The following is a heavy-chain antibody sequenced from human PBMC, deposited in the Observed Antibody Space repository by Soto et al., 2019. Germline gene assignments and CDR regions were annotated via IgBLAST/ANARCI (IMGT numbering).Heavy chain of an antibody. CDR2: IYYSGST. CDR1: GGSISSSGYY. V-gene: IGHV4-39*01. CDR3: ARQMPNYSHSSGYYYYAQYFDY. D-gene: IGHD3-22*01. J-gene: IGHJ4*02. Sequence: ATLSLTCSVSGGSISSSGYYWGWIRQPPGKGLEWIGSIYYSGSTYYNPSLKSRVTISVDTSKNQFSLKLSSVTAADTAVYYCARQMPNYSHSSGYYYYAQYFDYWGQGTLVNVS.